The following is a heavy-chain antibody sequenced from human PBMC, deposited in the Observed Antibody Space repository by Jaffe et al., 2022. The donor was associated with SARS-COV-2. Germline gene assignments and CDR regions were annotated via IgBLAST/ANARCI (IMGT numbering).Heavy chain of an antibody. Sequence: QVQLQESGPGLVKPSQTLSLTCTVSGGSISSGSYYWSWIRQPAGKGLEWIGRIYTSGSTNYNPSLKSRVTISVDTSKNQFSLKLSSVTAADTAVYYCARDGVPGGYGMDVWGQGTTVTVSS. J-gene: IGHJ6*02. CDR2: IYTSGST. CDR3: ARDGVPGGYGMDV. V-gene: IGHV4-61*02. CDR1: GGSISSGSYY. D-gene: IGHD1-26*01.